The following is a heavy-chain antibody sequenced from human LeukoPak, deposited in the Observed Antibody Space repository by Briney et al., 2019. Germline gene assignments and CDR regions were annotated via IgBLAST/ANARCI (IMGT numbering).Heavy chain of an antibody. CDR3: ARGGGGMNYYDSSGYYHYFDY. J-gene: IGHJ4*02. Sequence: ASVKVSCKASGYTFTSYGISWVRQAPGQGLEWMGWISAYNGNTNYAQKPQGRVTMTTDTSTSTAYMELRSLRSDDTAVDYCARGGGGMNYYDSSGYYHYFDYWGQGTLVTVSS. V-gene: IGHV1-18*01. D-gene: IGHD3-22*01. CDR1: GYTFTSYG. CDR2: ISAYNGNT.